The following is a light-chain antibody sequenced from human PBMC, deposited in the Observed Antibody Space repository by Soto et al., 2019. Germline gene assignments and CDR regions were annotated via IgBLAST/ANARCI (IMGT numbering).Light chain of an antibody. CDR1: QGIGDT. CDR2: DTS. CDR3: QPYNNWPLT. V-gene: IGKV3-15*01. Sequence: VIRQSPATLSVSAGQVAVLSCRASQGIGDTLACYQHKPGQTPRLLIYDTSTRATGVPTRFSGSRSGAEFTLTINSLQSEDFAVYYCQPYNNWPLTFGGGTKVDIK. J-gene: IGKJ4*01.